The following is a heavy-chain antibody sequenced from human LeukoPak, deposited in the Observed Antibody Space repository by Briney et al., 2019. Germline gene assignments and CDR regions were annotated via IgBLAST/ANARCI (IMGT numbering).Heavy chain of an antibody. CDR1: GYTFTSCY. D-gene: IGHD5-24*01. CDR3: ARDDGSDDAFDI. V-gene: IGHV1-46*01. CDR2: INPSGGST. Sequence: ASVKVSCKASGYTFTSCYMHWVRQAPGQGLEWMGIINPSGGSTSYAQKFQGRVTMTRDTSTSTVYMELSSLRSEDTAVYYCARDDGSDDAFDIWGQGTMVTVSS. J-gene: IGHJ3*02.